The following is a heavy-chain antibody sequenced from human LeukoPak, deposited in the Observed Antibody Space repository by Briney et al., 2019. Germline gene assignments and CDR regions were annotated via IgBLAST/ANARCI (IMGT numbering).Heavy chain of an antibody. CDR2: IKQDGSEK. D-gene: IGHD5-18*01. Sequence: GGSLRLSCAASGFTFSSYSMNWVRQAPGKGLEWVANIKQDGSEKYYVDSVKGRFTISRDNSKNTLYLQMGSLRAEDMAVYYCARSWIQLWRPPYFDYWGQGTLVTVSS. V-gene: IGHV3-7*01. J-gene: IGHJ4*02. CDR3: ARSWIQLWRPPYFDY. CDR1: GFTFSSYS.